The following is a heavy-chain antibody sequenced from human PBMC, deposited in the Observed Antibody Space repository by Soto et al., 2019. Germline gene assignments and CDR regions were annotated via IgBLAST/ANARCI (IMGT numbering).Heavy chain of an antibody. D-gene: IGHD6-19*01. Sequence: QVQLVQSGAEVKKPGSSVKVSCKASGGTFSSNAIRWVRQAPGQGLEWMGGIIPIYASPNYAQNFQGRVTVTADKATSTAYLELSRLKFADSATYYCSVAVTGSRSPLAHWGQGTLVIVSS. CDR2: IIPIYASP. V-gene: IGHV1-69*06. CDR3: SVAVTGSRSPLAH. CDR1: GGTFSSNA. J-gene: IGHJ4*02.